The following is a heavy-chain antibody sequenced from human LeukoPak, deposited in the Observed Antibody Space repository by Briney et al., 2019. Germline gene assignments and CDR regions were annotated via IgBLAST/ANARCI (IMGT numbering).Heavy chain of an antibody. J-gene: IGHJ6*02. CDR3: ARDGRYCSSTSCFHYGMDV. Sequence: PGGSLRLSCAASGFTFSSYSMNWVRQAPGKGLEWVSSISSSSSYIYYADSVKGRFTISRDNAKNSLYLQMNSLRAEDTAVYYCARDGRYCSSTSCFHYGMDVWGQGTTVTVSS. CDR1: GFTFSSYS. D-gene: IGHD2-2*01. V-gene: IGHV3-21*04. CDR2: ISSSSSYI.